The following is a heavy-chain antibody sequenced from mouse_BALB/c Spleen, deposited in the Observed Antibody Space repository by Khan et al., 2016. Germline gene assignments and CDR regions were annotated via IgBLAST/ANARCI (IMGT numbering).Heavy chain of an antibody. CDR1: GYSITSDYA. V-gene: IGHV3-2*02. Sequence: EVQLQESGPGLVKPSQSLSLTCTVTGYSITSDYAWNWLRQFPGNKLEWMGYISYSGSTSTNPSLTSRISITRYTSKHQFILQLNSVTTEDAASNYCARSMMTTGFAYWGQGTLVTVSA. D-gene: IGHD2-4*01. CDR3: ARSMMTTGFAY. J-gene: IGHJ3*01. CDR2: ISYSGST.